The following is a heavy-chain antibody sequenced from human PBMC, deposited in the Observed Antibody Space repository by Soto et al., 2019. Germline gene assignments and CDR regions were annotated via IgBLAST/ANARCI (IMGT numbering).Heavy chain of an antibody. J-gene: IGHJ4*02. Sequence: EVQLVESGGGLVQPGGSLRLSCAASGFTFRSYWMHGVRQAPGKGLVWVSRISSDGSTTKYADSVKGRFTISRDNAKNTLYLQMNSLIAEDTAVYYCARDNGDYFDYWGQGTLVTVSS. CDR2: ISSDGSTT. CDR3: ARDNGDYFDY. V-gene: IGHV3-74*01. D-gene: IGHD4-17*01. CDR1: GFTFRSYW.